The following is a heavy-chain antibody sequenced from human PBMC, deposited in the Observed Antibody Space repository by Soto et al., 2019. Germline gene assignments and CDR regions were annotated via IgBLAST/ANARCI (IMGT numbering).Heavy chain of an antibody. Sequence: ASVKVSCKASGYTFTSYDINWVRQATGQGLEWMGWMNPNSGNTGYAQKFQGRVTMTRNTSISTAYMELSSLRSEDTAVYYCARGKYYDFWSGTYYGMDVWGQGTTVTVSS. CDR2: MNPNSGNT. D-gene: IGHD3-3*01. CDR1: GYTFTSYD. J-gene: IGHJ6*02. V-gene: IGHV1-8*01. CDR3: ARGKYYDFWSGTYYGMDV.